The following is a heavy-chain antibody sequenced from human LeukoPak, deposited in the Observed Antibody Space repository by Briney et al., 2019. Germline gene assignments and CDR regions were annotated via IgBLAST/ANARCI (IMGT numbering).Heavy chain of an antibody. V-gene: IGHV3-30-3*01. D-gene: IGHD3-22*01. CDR2: ISYDGSNK. CDR3: ARERYDSSGYYEGFDP. J-gene: IGHJ5*02. CDR1: GFTFSNYA. Sequence: GGSLRLSCAASGFTFSNYAMHWVRQAPGKGLEWVAVISYDGSNKYYADSVKGRFTISRDNSKNTLYLQMNSLRAEDTAVYYCARERYDSSGYYEGFDPWGQGTLVTVSS.